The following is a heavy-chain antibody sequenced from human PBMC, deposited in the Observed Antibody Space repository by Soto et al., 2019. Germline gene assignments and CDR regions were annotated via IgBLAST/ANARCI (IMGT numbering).Heavy chain of an antibody. CDR1: GFTFSSRW. V-gene: IGHV3-74*01. CDR2: INSDGTTI. CDR3: VRDLSGDYGAIDT. J-gene: IGHJ6*01. Sequence: PGGSLRLSCAASGFTFSSRWMHWVRQAPGKGLVWVSRINSDGTTITYADSVKGRFTISRDNAKNTLYLQMNSLRAEDTAVYYCVRDLSGDYGAIDTWGQGTTVTVSS. D-gene: IGHD4-17*01.